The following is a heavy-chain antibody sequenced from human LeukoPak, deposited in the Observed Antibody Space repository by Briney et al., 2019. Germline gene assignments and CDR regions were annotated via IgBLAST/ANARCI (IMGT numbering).Heavy chain of an antibody. Sequence: SVKVSCKASGGTFSSYAISWVRQAPGQGLEWMGRIIPILGIANYAQKFQGRVTITADKSTSTAYMELSSLRSEDTAVYYCAGASGQQLVRARVTDYWGQGTLVTVSS. D-gene: IGHD6-13*01. CDR3: AGASGQQLVRARVTDY. V-gene: IGHV1-69*04. CDR2: IIPILGIA. CDR1: GGTFSSYA. J-gene: IGHJ4*02.